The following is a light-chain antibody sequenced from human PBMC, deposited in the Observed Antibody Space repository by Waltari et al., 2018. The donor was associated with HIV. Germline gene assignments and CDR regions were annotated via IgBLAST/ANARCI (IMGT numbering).Light chain of an antibody. J-gene: IGLJ2*01. Sequence: QAVVTQEPSLSVPPGGTVTFTCASFTGRVTTTHYPYWFQQKPGQAPPTLIYGGDKRHPVTPVRCAGSLAEGKAVLTLAGAQPEDEATYHCLLSFHTVRIFGGGT. CDR1: TGRVTTTHY. CDR2: GGD. V-gene: IGLV7-46*01. CDR3: LLSFHTVRI.